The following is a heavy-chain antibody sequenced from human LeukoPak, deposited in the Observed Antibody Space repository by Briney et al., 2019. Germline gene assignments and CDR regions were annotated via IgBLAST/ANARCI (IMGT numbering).Heavy chain of an antibody. V-gene: IGHV4-59*01. CDR3: ARHSGHSSTNDAFDI. CDR1: GGSISSYY. D-gene: IGHD6-13*01. Sequence: SETLSLTCTVSGGSISSYYWSWIRQPPGKGLEWIGYIYYSGSTNYNPSLKSRVTISVDTSKNQFSLKLTSVTAADTVVYYCARHSGHSSTNDAFDIWGQGTMVIVSS. CDR2: IYYSGST. J-gene: IGHJ3*02.